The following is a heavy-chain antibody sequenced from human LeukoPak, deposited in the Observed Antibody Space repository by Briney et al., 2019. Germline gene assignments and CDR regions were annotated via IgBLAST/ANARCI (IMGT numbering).Heavy chain of an antibody. CDR2: ISYDGSNK. CDR3: AKVIVVVTASHAFDI. Sequence: GGSLRLSCAASGFTFSSYGMHWVRQAPGKGLEWVAFISYDGSNKYYADSVKGRFTISRDNSKNTLYLQMNSLRAEDTAVYYCAKVIVVVTASHAFDIWGQGTMVTVSS. V-gene: IGHV3-30*18. J-gene: IGHJ3*02. D-gene: IGHD2-21*02. CDR1: GFTFSSYG.